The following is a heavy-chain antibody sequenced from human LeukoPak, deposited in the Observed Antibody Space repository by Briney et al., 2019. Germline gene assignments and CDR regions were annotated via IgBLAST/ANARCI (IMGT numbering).Heavy chain of an antibody. D-gene: IGHD2-15*01. CDR1: GYTFTTLD. CDR2: INPNSGNT. V-gene: IGHV1-8*03. Sequence: ASVKVSCKASGYTFTTLDINWVRQATGQGLEWMGWINPNSGNTGSAQRFQGRVTITRDTFISTAYMGLSSLTSEDTAVYYCARVDGSADYWGQGTLVTVSS. CDR3: ARVDGSADY. J-gene: IGHJ4*02.